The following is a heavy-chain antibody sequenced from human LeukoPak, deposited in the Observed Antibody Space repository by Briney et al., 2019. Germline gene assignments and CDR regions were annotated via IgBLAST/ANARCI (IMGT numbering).Heavy chain of an antibody. CDR1: GFTFSSYS. CDR3: ARDSHSSSWYSEFDY. CDR2: INILSNYI. Sequence: GGSLRLSCAASGFTFSSYSMNWVRQTPGKGLEWVSSINILSNYIYYADSGKGRFTISRDNAKNSLYLQMNSLRAEDTAVYYCARDSHSSSWYSEFDYWGQGTLVTVSS. D-gene: IGHD6-13*01. V-gene: IGHV3-21*01. J-gene: IGHJ4*02.